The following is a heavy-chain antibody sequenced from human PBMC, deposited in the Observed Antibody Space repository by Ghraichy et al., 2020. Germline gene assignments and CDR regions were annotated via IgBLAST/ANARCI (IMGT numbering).Heavy chain of an antibody. CDR1: GFTFSNAW. CDR3: TTEYYDFWSGYSQDLDY. Sequence: GESLNISCAASGFTFSNAWMSWVRQAPGKGLEWVGRIKSKTDGGTTDYAAPVKGRFTISRDDSKNTLYLQMNSLKTEDTAVYYCTTEYYDFWSGYSQDLDYWGQGTLVTVSS. D-gene: IGHD3-3*01. CDR2: IKSKTDGGTT. J-gene: IGHJ4*02. V-gene: IGHV3-15*01.